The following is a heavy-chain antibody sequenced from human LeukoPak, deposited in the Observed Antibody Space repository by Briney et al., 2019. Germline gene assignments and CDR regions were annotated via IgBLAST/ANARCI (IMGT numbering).Heavy chain of an antibody. CDR2: SYHSGST. D-gene: IGHD3-10*01. CDR3: ARHGVWFGELLNFETYAFDI. V-gene: IGHV4-38-2*02. CDR1: GYSLSSGYY. J-gene: IGHJ3*02. Sequence: SETLSPTCTVSGYSLSSGYYWGWIRQPPGKGLEWIGSSYHSGSTYYNPSLKSRVTISVDTSKNQFTLKLSYVTAADTAVYYCARHGVWFGELLNFETYAFDIWGQGTMVTVSS.